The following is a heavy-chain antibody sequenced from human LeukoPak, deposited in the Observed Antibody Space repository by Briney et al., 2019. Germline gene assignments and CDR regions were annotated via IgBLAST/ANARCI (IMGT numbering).Heavy chain of an antibody. CDR3: ATGTGYYYDR. CDR2: VHNDGDTK. J-gene: IGHJ1*01. CDR1: GFTFSSYY. D-gene: IGHD3-9*01. V-gene: IGHV3-30*02. Sequence: GGSLRLSCAASGFTFSSYYMHWVRQAPGKCLEWVAVVHNDGDTKYSGDSVKGRFTISRDNSKNTLYLQMNSLRAEDTAVYYCATGTGYYYDRWGQGTLVTVAS.